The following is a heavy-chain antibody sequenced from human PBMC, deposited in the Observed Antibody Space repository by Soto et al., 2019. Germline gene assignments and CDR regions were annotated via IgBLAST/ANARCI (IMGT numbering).Heavy chain of an antibody. D-gene: IGHD1-26*01. J-gene: IGHJ4*02. CDR1: GYSFTSLD. V-gene: IGHV1-8*01. Sequence: ASVKVSCKASGYSFTSLDINWVRQTAGQGLEWMGWMQPSTGRTGYAQKFQGRVTMTRDNSINTAYMELTTLTSDDTAFYYCARGVSAGVDYWGQGTLVTVSS. CDR3: ARGVSAGVDY. CDR2: MQPSTGRT.